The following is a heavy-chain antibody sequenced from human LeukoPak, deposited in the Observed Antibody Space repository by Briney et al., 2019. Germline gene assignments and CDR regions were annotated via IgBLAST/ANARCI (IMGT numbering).Heavy chain of an antibody. CDR3: AKESGKFDY. J-gene: IGHJ4*02. CDR1: GINFADYA. CDR2: ISADGGST. Sequence: GGSLRLSCVVSGINFADYAMHWVRQPPGKGLEWVSLISADGGSTFSADSVKGRFSISRDNSKNSLYLQMNRLRSGDTAMYYCAKESGKFDYWGQGTLVAVSS. V-gene: IGHV3-43*02.